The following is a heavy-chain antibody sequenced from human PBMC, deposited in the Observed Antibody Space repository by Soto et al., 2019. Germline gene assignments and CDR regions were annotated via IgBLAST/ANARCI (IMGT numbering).Heavy chain of an antibody. CDR2: INHSGST. Sequence: QVQLQQWGAGLLKPSETLSLTCAVYGGSFSGYYWSWIRQPPGKGLEWIGEINHSGSTNYNPSLKSRVTVAVDTSKNHCSRKLISVTAADTAVYYGARGIRGYIPRFDYWGQGTLVTVSS. V-gene: IGHV4-34*01. J-gene: IGHJ4*02. D-gene: IGHD5-18*01. CDR1: GGSFSGYY. CDR3: ARGIRGYIPRFDY.